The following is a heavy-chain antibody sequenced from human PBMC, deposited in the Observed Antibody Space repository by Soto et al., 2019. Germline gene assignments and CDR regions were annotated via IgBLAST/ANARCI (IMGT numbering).Heavy chain of an antibody. CDR3: ARDHQSGNSWSLDY. CDR1: GGSISSGDYY. D-gene: IGHD5-18*01. J-gene: IGHJ4*02. CDR2: IYYSGST. Sequence: SETLSLTCTVSGGSISSGDYYWSWIRQPPGKGLEWIGYIYYSGSTYYNPSLKSRVTISVDKSKNRLSLELTSVTAADTALYYCARDHQSGNSWSLDYWGQGILVTVSS. V-gene: IGHV4-30-4*01.